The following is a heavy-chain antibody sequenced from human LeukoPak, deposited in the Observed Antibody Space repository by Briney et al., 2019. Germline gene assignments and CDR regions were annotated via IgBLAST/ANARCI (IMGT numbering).Heavy chain of an antibody. J-gene: IGHJ3*02. V-gene: IGHV3-53*01. CDR3: ARGPYYDSSGYEAYDAFDI. Sequence: PGGSLRLSCAASGFTVSSNYMSGFRQAPGKGLEWVSVIYSGGSTYYADSVKGRFTISRGNSKNTLYLQMNSLRAEDTAVYYCARGPYYDSSGYEAYDAFDIWGQGTMVTVSS. D-gene: IGHD3-22*01. CDR1: GFTVSSNY. CDR2: IYSGGST.